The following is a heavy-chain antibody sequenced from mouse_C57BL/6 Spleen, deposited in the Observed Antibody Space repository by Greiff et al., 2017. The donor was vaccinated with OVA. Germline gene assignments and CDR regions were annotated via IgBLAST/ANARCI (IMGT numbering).Heavy chain of an antibody. D-gene: IGHD2-1*01. V-gene: IGHV1-15*01. J-gene: IGHJ2*01. CDR1: GYTFTDYV. CDR2: IDPETGGT. Sequence: VKLQESGAELVRPGASVTLSCKASGYTFTDYVMHWVKQTPVHGLEWIGAIDPETGGTAYNQKFKGKAILTADKATSTAYMELRSLTSEDSAVYYCKRRGYGNYCFDYWGQGTTLTVSS. CDR3: KRRGYGNYCFDY.